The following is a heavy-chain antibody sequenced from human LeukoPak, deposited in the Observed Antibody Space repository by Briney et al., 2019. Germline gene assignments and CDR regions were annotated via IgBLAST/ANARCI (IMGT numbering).Heavy chain of an antibody. Sequence: LAGGSLRLSCAASGFTFSSCWMHWVRQAPGKGLVWVSRINSDGSTTTYADSVKGRFTISRDNAKNTLSLQMNSLRAEDTAVYYCTRQQLDAFDIWGPGTMVTVSS. CDR3: TRQQLDAFDI. CDR2: INSDGSTT. D-gene: IGHD6-13*01. CDR1: GFTFSSCW. V-gene: IGHV3-74*01. J-gene: IGHJ3*02.